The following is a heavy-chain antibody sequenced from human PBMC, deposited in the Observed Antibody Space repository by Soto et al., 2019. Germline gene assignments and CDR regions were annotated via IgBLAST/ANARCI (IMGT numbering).Heavy chain of an antibody. V-gene: IGHV3-23*01. CDR3: AKDLCTNGVCYRGGLDY. D-gene: IGHD2-8*01. J-gene: IGHJ4*02. CDR2: ISVSGGST. CDR1: GFTFSSYA. Sequence: GGSLRLSCAASGFTFSSYAMSWVRQAPGKGLEWVSAISVSGGSTYYADSVKGRFTISRDNSKNTLYLQMNSLRAEDTAVYYYAKDLCTNGVCYRGGLDYWGQGTLVTVS.